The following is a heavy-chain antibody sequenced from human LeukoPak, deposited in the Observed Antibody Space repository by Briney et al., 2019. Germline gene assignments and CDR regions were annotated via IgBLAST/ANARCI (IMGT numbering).Heavy chain of an antibody. CDR2: ISYDGSNK. CDR3: AKDGDGGDFDY. CDR1: GFTFSSYA. J-gene: IGHJ4*02. Sequence: TGGSLRLSCAASGFTFSSYAMNWVRQAPGKGLEWVAVISYDGSNKYYADSVKGRFTISRDNSKNTLYLQMNSLRAEDTAVYYCAKDGDGGDFDYWGQGTLVTVSS. V-gene: IGHV3-30*04. D-gene: IGHD3-16*01.